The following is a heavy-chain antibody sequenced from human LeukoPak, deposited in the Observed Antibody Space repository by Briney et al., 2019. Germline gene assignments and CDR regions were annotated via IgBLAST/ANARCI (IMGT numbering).Heavy chain of an antibody. J-gene: IGHJ4*02. V-gene: IGHV1-69*04. CDR3: ARAPPPVLRYFDDTHASFDY. D-gene: IGHD3-9*01. Sequence: GASVKVSCKASGGTFSSYAISWVRQAPGQGLEWMGRIIPILGIANYAQKFQGRVTITADKSTSTAYMELSSPRSEDTAVYYCARAPPPVLRYFDDTHASFDYWGQGTLVTVSS. CDR1: GGTFSSYA. CDR2: IIPILGIA.